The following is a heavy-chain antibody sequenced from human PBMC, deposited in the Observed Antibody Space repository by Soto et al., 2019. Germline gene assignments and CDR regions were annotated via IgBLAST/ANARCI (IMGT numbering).Heavy chain of an antibody. CDR1: GFTFSSYA. D-gene: IGHD4-4*01. CDR3: AKKKWVAVTTRLYYFDY. J-gene: IGHJ4*02. CDR2: ISGSGGST. Sequence: GGSLRLSCAASGFTFSSYAMSWVRQAPGKGLEWVSAISGSGGSTYYADSVKGRFTISRDNSKNTLYLQMNSLRAEDTAVYYCAKKKWVAVTTRLYYFDYWGQGTLVTVSS. V-gene: IGHV3-23*01.